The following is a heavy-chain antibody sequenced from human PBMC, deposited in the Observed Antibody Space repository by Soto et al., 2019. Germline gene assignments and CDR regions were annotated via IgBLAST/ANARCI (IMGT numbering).Heavy chain of an antibody. D-gene: IGHD1-1*01. CDR1: RDRLTNYW. Sequence: GALKNSCKQSRDRLTNYWIACGLQMPGEGLEYMGIIYPNDSDTRYSPSFRGQVTISADKSITTAYLQWSSLKASDTAMYYCARTRYGATGTPALFDYWGQGTLVTVSS. CDR3: ARTRYGATGTPALFDY. CDR2: IYPNDSDT. J-gene: IGHJ4*02. V-gene: IGHV5-51*01.